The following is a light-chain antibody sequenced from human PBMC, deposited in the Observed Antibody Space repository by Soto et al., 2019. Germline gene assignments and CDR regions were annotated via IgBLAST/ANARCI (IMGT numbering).Light chain of an antibody. J-gene: IGLJ3*02. CDR2: DVI. CDR1: SSDVGGYNF. V-gene: IGLV2-8*01. Sequence: QSVLTQPPSASGSPGQPVTIPCTGTSSDVGGYNFVSWYQHHPGKAPKLILYDVIKRPSGVPDRFSGSKSGNTASLTVSGLQSDDEADYYCSSSGGSDNFVVFGGGTKLTVL. CDR3: SSSGGSDNFVV.